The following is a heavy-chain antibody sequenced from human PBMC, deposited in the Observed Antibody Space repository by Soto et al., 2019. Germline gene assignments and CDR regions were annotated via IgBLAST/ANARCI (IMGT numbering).Heavy chain of an antibody. V-gene: IGHV4-59*01. CDR1: GGSISTYY. CDR3: ARASSCAYDSCAFAP. J-gene: IGHJ5*02. Sequence: QVQLQESGPGLVKPSETLSLTCTVSGGSISTYYWSWIRQPPGKGLEWIGFIYYTGSTNYNPSLKSRVTLSLDTSKNQFSLKLSSVTAADTAVYYCARASSCAYDSCAFAPWGQGTLVTVSS. D-gene: IGHD3-16*01. CDR2: IYYTGST.